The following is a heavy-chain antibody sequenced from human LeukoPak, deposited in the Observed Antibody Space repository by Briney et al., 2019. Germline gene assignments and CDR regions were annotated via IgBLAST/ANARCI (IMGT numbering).Heavy chain of an antibody. CDR3: ARDVGEYCSSVSCYASDY. J-gene: IGHJ4*02. CDR2: ISGSGGRT. V-gene: IGHV3-23*01. Sequence: PGGSLRLSCAASGFIFSNYAMNWVRQAPGKGLEWVSAISGSGGRTYYADSVKGRFTISRDNSKNTLYLQMNSLRAEDTAVYYCARDVGEYCSSVSCYASDYWGQGTLVTVSS. CDR1: GFIFSNYA. D-gene: IGHD2-2*01.